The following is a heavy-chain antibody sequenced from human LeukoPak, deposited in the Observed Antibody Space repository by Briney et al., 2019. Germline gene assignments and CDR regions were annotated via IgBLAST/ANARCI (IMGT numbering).Heavy chain of an antibody. Sequence: PGGSLRLSCAASGFTFDDYAMHWVRQAPGKGLEWVSGISWNSGSIGYADSVKGRFTISRDNAKNSLYLQMNSLRAEDTAVYYCAREEGSYRGQGTLVTVSS. V-gene: IGHV3-9*01. J-gene: IGHJ4*02. CDR3: AREEGSY. CDR2: ISWNSGSI. CDR1: GFTFDDYA. D-gene: IGHD2-15*01.